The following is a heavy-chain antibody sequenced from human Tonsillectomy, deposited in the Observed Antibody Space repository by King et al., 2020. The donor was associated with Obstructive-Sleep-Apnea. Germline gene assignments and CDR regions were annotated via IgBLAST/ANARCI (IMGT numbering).Heavy chain of an antibody. V-gene: IGHV1-69*12. CDR1: GGTFSSYA. CDR3: AREVLNQFLAARHFDY. D-gene: IGHD6-6*01. Sequence: QLVQSGAEVKKPGSSVKVSCKASGGTFSSYAISWVRQAPGQGLEWMGGIIPIFGTANYAQKFQGRVTITADESTSTAYMELSSLRSEDTAGYYCAREVLNQFLAARHFDYWGQGTLVTVSS. CDR2: IIPIFGTA. J-gene: IGHJ4*02.